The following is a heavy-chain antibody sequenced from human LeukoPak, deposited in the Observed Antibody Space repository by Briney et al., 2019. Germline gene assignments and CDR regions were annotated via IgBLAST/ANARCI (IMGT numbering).Heavy chain of an antibody. V-gene: IGHV3-7*01. CDR3: ARDSAGNDY. Sequence: PGGSLRLSCAASGFTFSTYWKSWVRQAPGKGLEWVANIKRDGSEKYYVDSVKGRFTISRDNAKNSLYLQMNSLRAEDTAMYYCARDSAGNDYWGQGTLVTVSS. D-gene: IGHD6-13*01. CDR2: IKRDGSEK. J-gene: IGHJ4*02. CDR1: GFTFSTYW.